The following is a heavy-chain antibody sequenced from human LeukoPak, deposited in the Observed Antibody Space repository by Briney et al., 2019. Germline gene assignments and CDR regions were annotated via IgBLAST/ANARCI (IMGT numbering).Heavy chain of an antibody. J-gene: IGHJ5*02. CDR2: IMPLFGTA. CDR3: ARDVHGDYGSGWFDP. Sequence: SVKVSCKTSGGTFNNSAISRVRQAPGQGLEWLGGIMPLFGTAGYAQKFQGRVTITKDESTRTVYLELTSLTSDDTAVYYCARDVHGDYGSGWFDPWGQGTLVSVSS. CDR1: GGTFNNSA. D-gene: IGHD4-17*01. V-gene: IGHV1-69*05.